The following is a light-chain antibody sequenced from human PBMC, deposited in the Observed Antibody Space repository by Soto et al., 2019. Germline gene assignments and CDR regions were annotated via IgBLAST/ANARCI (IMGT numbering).Light chain of an antibody. CDR3: QQYNNWPYT. CDR1: QSVSSN. J-gene: IGKJ2*01. V-gene: IGKV3-15*01. Sequence: EIVMTQSPATLSVSPGERATLSCRASQSVSSNLAWYKQKPGQAPRLLIYGASTRATGIPARFSGSGSGTEFTLTNSSLPTEDFAVYYCQQYNNWPYTFGQVTKLEIK. CDR2: GAS.